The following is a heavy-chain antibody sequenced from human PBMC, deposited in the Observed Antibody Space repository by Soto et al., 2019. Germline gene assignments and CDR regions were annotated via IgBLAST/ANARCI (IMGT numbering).Heavy chain of an antibody. V-gene: IGHV4-4*07. CDR1: GGSISSYY. J-gene: IGHJ5*02. CDR3: ARDARIAAAPPGWFDP. Sequence: PSETLSLTCTVSGGSISSYYWSWIRQPAGKGLEWIGRIYTSGSTSYNPSLKSRVTMSVDTSKNQFSLKLSSVTAADTAVYYCARDARIAAAPPGWFDPWGQGTLVTVSS. D-gene: IGHD6-13*01. CDR2: IYTSGST.